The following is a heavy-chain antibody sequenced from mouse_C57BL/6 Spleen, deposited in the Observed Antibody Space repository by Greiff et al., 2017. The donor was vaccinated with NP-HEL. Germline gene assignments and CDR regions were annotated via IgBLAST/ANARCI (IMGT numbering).Heavy chain of an antibody. CDR2: INPNNGGT. J-gene: IGHJ2*01. CDR1: GYTFTDYN. CDR3: AREGLYDGFPFDY. D-gene: IGHD2-3*01. Sequence: VQLQQSGPELVKPGASVKMSCKASGYTFTDYNMHWVKQSHGKSLEWIGYINPNNGGTSYNQKFKGKATLTVNKSSSTAYMELRSLTSEDSAVYYCAREGLYDGFPFDYWGQGTTLTVSS. V-gene: IGHV1-22*01.